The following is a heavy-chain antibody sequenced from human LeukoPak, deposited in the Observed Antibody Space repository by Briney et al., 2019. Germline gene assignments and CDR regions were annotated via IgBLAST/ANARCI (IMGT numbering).Heavy chain of an antibody. V-gene: IGHV1-69*04. D-gene: IGHD3-9*01. Sequence: SVKVSCKASGGTFSSYAISWVRQAPGQGLEWMGRITPILGIANYAQKFQGRVTITADKSTSTAYMELSSLRSEDTAVYYCAREHYDILTGYYNDYWGQGTLVTVSS. CDR1: GGTFSSYA. J-gene: IGHJ4*02. CDR3: AREHYDILTGYYNDY. CDR2: ITPILGIA.